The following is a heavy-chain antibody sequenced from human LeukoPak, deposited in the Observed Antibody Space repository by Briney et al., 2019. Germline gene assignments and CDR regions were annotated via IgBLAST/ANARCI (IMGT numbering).Heavy chain of an antibody. D-gene: IGHD3/OR15-3a*01. CDR3: AREGRFLDRSPVDY. CDR2: IKSDGSST. CDR1: GFTFSSYW. J-gene: IGHJ4*02. Sequence: GGSLRLSCAASGFTFSSYWMHCVLQAPGKWLVWVSGIKSDGSSTSYADSVKGRFTVSRDNAKNTLYLQMNSLRAEDTAVYYCAREGRFLDRSPVDYWGQGSLVTVSS. V-gene: IGHV3-74*01.